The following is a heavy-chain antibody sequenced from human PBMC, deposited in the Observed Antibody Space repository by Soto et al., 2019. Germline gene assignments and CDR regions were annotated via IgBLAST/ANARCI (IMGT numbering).Heavy chain of an antibody. J-gene: IGHJ5*02. V-gene: IGHV1-18*04. D-gene: IGHD2-2*02. CDR2: ISAQNGNT. CDR1: GFRFTYYG. Sequence: QMQLVQSGAEVKKPGASVRVSCKDSGFRFTYYGITWVRQAPGQGLEWMGWISAQNGNTNYAQKLEGRVTMTTDTSTSTAYMELRSLRSDDTAVYYCARSYCSTSTCYSYWLDPWGQGTLVTVAS. CDR3: ARSYCSTSTCYSYWLDP.